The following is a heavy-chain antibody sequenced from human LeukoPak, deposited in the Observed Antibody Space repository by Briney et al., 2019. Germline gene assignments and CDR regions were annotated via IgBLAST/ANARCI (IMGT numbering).Heavy chain of an antibody. J-gene: IGHJ4*02. CDR3: ARGTSNSGSRKGGQSLGY. V-gene: IGHV1-8*02. Sequence: GASVKVSCKASGGTFSSYAINWVRQATGQGREWMGWVNPNSGNTGYAQKFQGRVTMTRNTSISTAYMELSSLRSDDTAVYSCARGTSNSGSRKGGQSLGYWGQGTLVTVSS. CDR2: VNPNSGNT. D-gene: IGHD1-26*01. CDR1: GGTFSSYA.